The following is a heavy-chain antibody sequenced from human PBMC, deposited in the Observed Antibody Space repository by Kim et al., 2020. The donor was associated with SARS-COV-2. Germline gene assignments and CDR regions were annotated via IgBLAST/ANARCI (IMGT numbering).Heavy chain of an antibody. V-gene: IGHV3-73*01. J-gene: IGHJ3*01. Sequence: GGSLRLSCAASGLSFSDSAMHWVRQASGKGLEWVGRIRSKANTYATAYGVSVTGRFSISRDDAKNTAYLQMNSLKTEDTAVYYCARGPPKSDSYWDALDVWGQGTRVTVSS. D-gene: IGHD2-21*02. CDR3: ARGPPKSDSYWDALDV. CDR2: IRSKANTYAT. CDR1: GLSFSDSA.